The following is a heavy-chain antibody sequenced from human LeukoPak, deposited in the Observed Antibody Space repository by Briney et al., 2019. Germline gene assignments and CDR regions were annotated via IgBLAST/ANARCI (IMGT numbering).Heavy chain of an antibody. J-gene: IGHJ4*02. V-gene: IGHV4-30-4*01. Sequence: PSQTLSLTCTVSGGSISSGDYYWSWIRQPPGKGLEWIVYIFYSGSTNYNPSLKSRVTISVDTSKNQFSLKLSSVTAADTAVYYCARHTTRLDSSSWYYFDYWGQGTLVTVSS. CDR2: IFYSGST. D-gene: IGHD6-13*01. CDR1: GGSISSGDYY. CDR3: ARHTTRLDSSSWYYFDY.